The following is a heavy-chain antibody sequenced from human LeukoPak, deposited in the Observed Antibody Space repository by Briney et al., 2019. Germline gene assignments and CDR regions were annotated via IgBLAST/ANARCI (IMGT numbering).Heavy chain of an antibody. J-gene: IGHJ4*02. CDR3: AKEGFDY. CDR1: EFTINKYW. Sequence: GGSLRLSCESSEFTINKYWMSWVRQAPGKGLEWVSTFTGGDGSAYYADSVKGRFTISRDNSKNTLYLQMDSLRAEDTALYYCAKEGFDYWGQGTLVTVSS. CDR2: FTGGDGSA. V-gene: IGHV3-23*01.